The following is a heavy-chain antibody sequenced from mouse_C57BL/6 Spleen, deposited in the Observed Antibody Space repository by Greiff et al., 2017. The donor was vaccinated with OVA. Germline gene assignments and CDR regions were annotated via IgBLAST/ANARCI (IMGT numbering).Heavy chain of an antibody. CDR1: GFTFTDYY. J-gene: IGHJ1*03. Sequence: EVKLVESGGGLVQPGGSLSLSCAASGFTFTDYYMSWVRQPPGKALEWLGFIRNKANGYTTEYSASVKGRFTISRDNSQSILYLQMNALRAEDSATYYCASQLPSYWYFDVWGTGTTVTVSS. CDR3: ASQLPSYWYFDV. V-gene: IGHV7-3*01. D-gene: IGHD4-1*02. CDR2: IRNKANGYTT.